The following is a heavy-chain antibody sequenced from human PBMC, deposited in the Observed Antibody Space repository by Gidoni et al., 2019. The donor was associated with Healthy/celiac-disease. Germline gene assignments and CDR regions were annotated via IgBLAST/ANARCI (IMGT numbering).Heavy chain of an antibody. D-gene: IGHD6-6*01. V-gene: IGHV3-30*18. CDR3: AKDPRVARGYYFDY. J-gene: IGHJ4*02. CDR2: ISYDGSNK. CDR1: GFPFGSYG. Sequence: QVQLVESGGGVVQPGRSLRLSSAGSGFPFGSYGMHCVRQAPGKGLEWVAVISYDGSNKYYADSVRGRITISRDNSKNTLYLQMNSLRAEDTAVYYCAKDPRVARGYYFDYWGQGTLVTVSS.